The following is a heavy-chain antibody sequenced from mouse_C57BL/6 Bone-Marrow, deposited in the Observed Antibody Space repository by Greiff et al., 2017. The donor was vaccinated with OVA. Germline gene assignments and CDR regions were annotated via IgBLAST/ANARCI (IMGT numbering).Heavy chain of an antibody. CDR1: GFSLTSSG. CDR3: ARNYYYGSSYDYAMDY. J-gene: IGHJ4*01. Sequence: VQLQQSGPGLVQPSQRLSITCTVSGFSLTSSGVHWVRQSPGKGLEWLGVIWSGGSTDYNAAFISKLSIRKDNSKSKVFFKMNSLQADDTGIYYWARNYYYGSSYDYAMDYWGQGTSVTVSS. D-gene: IGHD1-1*01. V-gene: IGHV2-2*01. CDR2: IWSGGST.